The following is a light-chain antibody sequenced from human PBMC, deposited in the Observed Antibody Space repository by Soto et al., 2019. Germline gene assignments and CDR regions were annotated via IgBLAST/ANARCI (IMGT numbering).Light chain of an antibody. CDR1: QIVTSSY. J-gene: IGKJ3*01. CDR2: GAS. V-gene: IGKV3-20*01. CDR3: QQYGNSPRVT. Sequence: EIVLTQSPVTVSLSRGEIATLSCRASQIVTSSYLAWYQQKPGQAPRLLIFGASSRATGVPDRFSGSGSGTDFTLTISRLQPEDFAVYYCQQYGNSPRVTFGPGTKVDIK.